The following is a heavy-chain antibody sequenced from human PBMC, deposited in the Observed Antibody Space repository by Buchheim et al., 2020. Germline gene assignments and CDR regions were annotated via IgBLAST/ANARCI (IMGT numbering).Heavy chain of an antibody. D-gene: IGHD3-10*01. Sequence: EVQLLESGGGLVQPGGSLRLSCAASGFTFSSYAMSWVRQAPGKGLEWVSAISGSGGSTYYADSVKGRFTISRDNSKNRLYLKMNSLRAEDTAVYYCAKDLNSGLWFGRGYFDYWGQGTL. CDR3: AKDLNSGLWFGRGYFDY. J-gene: IGHJ4*02. V-gene: IGHV3-23*01. CDR1: GFTFSSYA. CDR2: ISGSGGST.